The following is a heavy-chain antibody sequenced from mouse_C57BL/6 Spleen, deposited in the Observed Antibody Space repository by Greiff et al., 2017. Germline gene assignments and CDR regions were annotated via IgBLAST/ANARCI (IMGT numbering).Heavy chain of an antibody. CDR2: INPNNGGT. J-gene: IGHJ2*01. CDR1: GYTFTDYY. Sequence: EVQLQQSGPELVKPGASVKISCKASGYTFTDYYMNWVKQSHGKSLEWIGDINPNNGGTSYNQKFKGKATLTVDKSSSTAYMELRSLTSEDSAVYYCARGRELQDYWGQGTTLTVSS. CDR3: ARGRELQDY. V-gene: IGHV1-26*01. D-gene: IGHD1-1*01.